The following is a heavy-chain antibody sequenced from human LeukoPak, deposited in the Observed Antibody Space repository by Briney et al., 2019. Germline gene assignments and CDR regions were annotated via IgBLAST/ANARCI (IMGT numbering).Heavy chain of an antibody. J-gene: IGHJ4*02. Sequence: GGSLRLSCAASGFTFSSYAMSWVRQAPGKGLEWFSAINGGGVNTYYPDSVKGRFTISRDNSKNTLYLQMNSLGAEDTAVYYCARAFRIIDYWGQGTLVSVSS. CDR1: GFTFSSYA. V-gene: IGHV3-23*01. CDR2: INGGGVNT. CDR3: ARAFRIIDY. D-gene: IGHD3-16*01.